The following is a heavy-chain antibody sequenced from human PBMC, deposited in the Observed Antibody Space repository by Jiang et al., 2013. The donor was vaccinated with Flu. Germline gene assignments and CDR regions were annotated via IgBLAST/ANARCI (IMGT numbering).Heavy chain of an antibody. Sequence: GPGLVKPSETLSLTCTVSGDSMSSYFWSWIRQPPGKGLEWIGYIYSSGSTNYHPSLKSRVTISVDTSKNQLSLKLSSVTAADTAVYYCARGNHVTESVYSYWGQGTLVTVSS. CDR3: ARGNHVTESVYSY. D-gene: IGHD1-14*01. CDR1: GDSMSSYF. CDR2: IYSSGST. J-gene: IGHJ4*02. V-gene: IGHV4-59*01.